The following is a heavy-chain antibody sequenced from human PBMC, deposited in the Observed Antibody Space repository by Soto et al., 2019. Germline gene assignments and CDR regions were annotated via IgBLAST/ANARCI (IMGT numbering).Heavy chain of an antibody. CDR3: ARKRADRLWRFDP. V-gene: IGHV4-34*01. CDR1: GGSFSGYY. CDR2: INHSGST. Sequence: SETLSLTCAVYGGSFSGYYWSWIRQPPGKGLEWIGEINHSGSTNYNPSLKSRVTISVDTSKNQFSLKLSSVTAADTAVYYCARKRADRLWRFDPWGQGTLVTVSS. D-gene: IGHD3-16*02. J-gene: IGHJ5*02.